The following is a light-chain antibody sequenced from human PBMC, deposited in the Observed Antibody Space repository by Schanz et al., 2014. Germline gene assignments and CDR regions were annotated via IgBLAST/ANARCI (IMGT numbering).Light chain of an antibody. J-gene: IGKJ1*01. CDR2: QVS. CDR1: QSINRW. Sequence: DIQMTQSPSTLSASVGDRVTITCRASQSINRWLAWYQQKPGKVPKLLIYQVSNLEFGVPSRFSGSGSGSEFTRTISSLQPDDFATYYCQQCSTYPWTFGQGTKVDVK. V-gene: IGKV1-5*03. CDR3: QQCSTYPWT.